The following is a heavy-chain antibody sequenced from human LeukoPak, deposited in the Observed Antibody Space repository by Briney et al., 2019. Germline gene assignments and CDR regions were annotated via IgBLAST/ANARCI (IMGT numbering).Heavy chain of an antibody. J-gene: IGHJ4*02. CDR3: ARRSVGATPFDY. V-gene: IGHV1-18*01. CDR1: GYTFTSYG. Sequence: ASVKVSCKASGYTFTSYGISWVRQAPGQGLEWMGWISAYNGNTNCAQKLQGRVTITTDTSTSTAYMELRSLRSDDTAVYYCARRSVGATPFDYWGQGTLVTVSS. CDR2: ISAYNGNT. D-gene: IGHD1-26*01.